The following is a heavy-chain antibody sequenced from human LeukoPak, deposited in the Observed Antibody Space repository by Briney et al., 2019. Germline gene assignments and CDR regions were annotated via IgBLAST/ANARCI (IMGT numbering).Heavy chain of an antibody. CDR3: ARDPSLAGNKRGIDY. D-gene: IGHD6-19*01. V-gene: IGHV3-30*04. J-gene: IGHJ4*02. CDR1: GLTFSSYA. CDR2: ISYDGSNK. Sequence: PGRSLRLSCAASGLTFSSYAMHWVRQAPGKGLEWVAVISYDGSNKYYADSVKGRFTISRDNSKNTLYLQVNNLRAEDTAVYYCARDPSLAGNKRGIDYWGQGTLVTVSS.